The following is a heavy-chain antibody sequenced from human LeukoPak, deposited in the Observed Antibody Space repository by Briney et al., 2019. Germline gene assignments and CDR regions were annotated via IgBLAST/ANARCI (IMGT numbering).Heavy chain of an antibody. CDR1: GYTFTNYG. CDR2: ISAYNGNT. Sequence: ASVKVSCKASGYTFTNYGISWVRQAPGQGLEWMGWISAYNGNTNYAQRIQGRVTMTTDTSTSTANMELRSLRSDDTAVYYCARGVTTGAYDIWGQGTMVTVSS. V-gene: IGHV1-18*01. CDR3: ARGVTTGAYDI. J-gene: IGHJ3*02. D-gene: IGHD4-17*01.